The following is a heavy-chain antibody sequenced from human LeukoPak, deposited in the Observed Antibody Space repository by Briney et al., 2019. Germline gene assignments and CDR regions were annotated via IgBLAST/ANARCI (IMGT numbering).Heavy chain of an antibody. CDR3: ARHLSRGFDP. V-gene: IGHV4-59*08. CDR2: IYYSGST. Sequence: SETLSLTCTVSGGSISSYYWSWIRQPPGKGLEWIGYIYYSGSTNYNPSLKSRVTISVDTTKNQFSLKLSSVTGEDTAVYYCARHLSRGFDPWGQGTLVTVSS. CDR1: GGSISSYY. J-gene: IGHJ5*02. D-gene: IGHD6-13*01.